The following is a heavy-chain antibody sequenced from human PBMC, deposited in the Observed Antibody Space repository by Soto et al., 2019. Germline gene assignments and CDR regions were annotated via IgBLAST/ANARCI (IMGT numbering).Heavy chain of an antibody. D-gene: IGHD3-22*01. CDR1: GFTFSKYA. J-gene: IGHJ4*02. CDR2: ISGSGGTT. V-gene: IGHV3-23*01. Sequence: GGSLRLSCAASGFTFSKYALSWVRQAPGKGLEWVSAISGSGGTTHYAGSVKGRVTISRDNSKDTVFLQMNSLRAEDTAVYSCAKYYYDRSGSPLAFDYWGQGTLVTVSS. CDR3: AKYYYDRSGSPLAFDY.